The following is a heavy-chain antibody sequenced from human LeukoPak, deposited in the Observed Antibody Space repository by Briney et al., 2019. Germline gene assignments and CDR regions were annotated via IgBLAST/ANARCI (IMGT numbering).Heavy chain of an antibody. CDR3: ARVMGSYGDSAY. V-gene: IGHV3-48*04. J-gene: IGHJ4*02. CDR1: GFTFSSFS. Sequence: RAGGSLRLSCAASGFTFSSFSMNWVRQAPGKGLEWLSYITSSSSSTYYADSVKGRFTISRDNARNSLYLQMNSLRAEDTAVYYCARVMGSYGDSAYWGQGTLVTVSS. D-gene: IGHD4-17*01. CDR2: ITSSSSST.